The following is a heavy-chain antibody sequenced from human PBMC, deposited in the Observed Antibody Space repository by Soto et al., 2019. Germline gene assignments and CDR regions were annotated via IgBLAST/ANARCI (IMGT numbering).Heavy chain of an antibody. V-gene: IGHV4-30-4*01. Sequence: PSETLSHTCTVSGGSISSGGYYWSWIRQPPGKGLEWIGYIYYSGSTYYNPSLKSRVTISVDTSKNQFSLKLSSVTAADTAVYYCAREGGYDSSGYPDYWGQGTLVTVSS. CDR3: AREGGYDSSGYPDY. D-gene: IGHD3-22*01. CDR2: IYYSGST. CDR1: GGSISSGGYY. J-gene: IGHJ4*02.